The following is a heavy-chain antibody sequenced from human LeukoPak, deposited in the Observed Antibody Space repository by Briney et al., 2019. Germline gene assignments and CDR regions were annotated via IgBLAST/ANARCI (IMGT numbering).Heavy chain of an antibody. CDR3: ARLRNPGYSVSESWY. CDR1: GYSFTSYW. Sequence: GESLKISCKGSGYSFTSYWIGWVRQMPGKGLEWMGIIYPGDSDTRYSPSFQGQVTISADKSISTAYLQWSSLKASDTAMYYCARLRNPGYSVSESWYWGQGTLVTVSS. J-gene: IGHJ4*02. V-gene: IGHV5-51*01. D-gene: IGHD5/OR15-5a*01. CDR2: IYPGDSDT.